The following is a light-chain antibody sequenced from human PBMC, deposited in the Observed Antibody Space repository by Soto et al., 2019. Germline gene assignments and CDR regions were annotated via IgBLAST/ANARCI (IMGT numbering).Light chain of an antibody. CDR2: EDS. J-gene: IGLJ1*01. Sequence: QSALTRPASVSGSPGQSITISCSGTSSDVGGYDYVSWYQQHPGKARKLMIYEDSNRPSGVSHRFSGSKSGNTASLTISGLQAEDDADYDCGSYTSSSTLYVFGTGTKLTVL. V-gene: IGLV2-14*01. CDR3: GSYTSSSTLYV. CDR1: SSDVGGYDY.